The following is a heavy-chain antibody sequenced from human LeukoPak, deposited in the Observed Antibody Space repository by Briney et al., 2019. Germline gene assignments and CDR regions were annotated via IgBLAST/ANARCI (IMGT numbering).Heavy chain of an antibody. J-gene: IGHJ5*02. Sequence: SSETLSLTCALYGGSFSGYYWSWIRQPPGKGLEWIGEINHSGSTNYNPSLKSRVTISVDTSKNQFSLKLSSVTAADTAVYYCARAHNYYDSSGYYWSNWFDPWGQGTLVTVSS. CDR3: ARAHNYYDSSGYYWSNWFDP. CDR2: INHSGST. CDR1: GGSFSGYY. V-gene: IGHV4-34*01. D-gene: IGHD3-22*01.